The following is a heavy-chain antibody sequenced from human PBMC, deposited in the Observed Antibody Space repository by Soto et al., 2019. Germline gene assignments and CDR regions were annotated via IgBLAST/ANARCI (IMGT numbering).Heavy chain of an antibody. J-gene: IGHJ4*02. D-gene: IGHD2-8*01. CDR2: IYWDDDK. V-gene: IGHV2-5*02. CDR3: AHSPRPMVYAGGYYFDY. Sequence: QITLKESGPTLVKPTQTLTLTCTFSGFSLSTSGVGVGWIRQPPGKALEWLALIYWDDDKRYSPSLKSRLTITKDTSKNQGVLTKTNMDPVDTATYYCAHSPRPMVYAGGYYFDYWGQGTLVTVSS. CDR1: GFSLSTSGVG.